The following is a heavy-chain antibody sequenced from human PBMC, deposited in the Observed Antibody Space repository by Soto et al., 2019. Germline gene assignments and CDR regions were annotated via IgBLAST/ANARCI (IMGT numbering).Heavy chain of an antibody. V-gene: IGHV3-53*01. CDR3: ARDLDHCGGDCYSFDY. CDR1: GFTVSSKY. Sequence: PGGSLRLSCEASGFTVSSKYMNWVRQAPGKGLEWVSVIYKNGDTFYADSVKGRFTISRDNFKNTLYLQMNSLRAKDTAVYFCARDLDHCGGDCYSFDYWGQGILVTVSS. D-gene: IGHD2-21*02. CDR2: IYKNGDT. J-gene: IGHJ4*02.